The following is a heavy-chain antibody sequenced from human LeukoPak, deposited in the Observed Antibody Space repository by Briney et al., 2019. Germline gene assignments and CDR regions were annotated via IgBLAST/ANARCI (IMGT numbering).Heavy chain of an antibody. J-gene: IGHJ4*02. V-gene: IGHV3-30*02. D-gene: IGHD2-15*01. Sequence: GGSLRLSCAASGFTFTTYGMHWVRQAPGKGLEWVAFIHYEGSNKYYADSVKGRFTISRDNSKNTLYLQMNSLRPEDTAVYYCASLSTPFDYWGQGTLVTVSS. CDR3: ASLSTPFDY. CDR2: IHYEGSNK. CDR1: GFTFTTYG.